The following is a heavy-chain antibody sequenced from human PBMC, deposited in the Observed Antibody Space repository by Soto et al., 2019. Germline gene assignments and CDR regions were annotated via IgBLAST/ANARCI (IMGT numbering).Heavy chain of an antibody. V-gene: IGHV4-39*01. J-gene: IGHJ4*02. Sequence: LSLTCTVSGGSISGSSYYWGWIRQPPGKGLECIGSVHYSGSTDYNPSLKSRVTISVDTSKNQFSLKLTSVTAADTAVYFCASFSGATYGDYGGGINYWGQGTLVTVS. CDR1: GGSISGSSYY. CDR2: VHYSGST. CDR3: ASFSGATYGDYGGGINY. D-gene: IGHD4-17*01.